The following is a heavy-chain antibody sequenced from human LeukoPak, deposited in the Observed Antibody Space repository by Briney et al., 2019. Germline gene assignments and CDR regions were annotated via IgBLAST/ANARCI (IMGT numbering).Heavy chain of an antibody. CDR2: IKPDGSVK. Sequence: GGSLRLSCAASGFTINNYYMSWVRQAPGKGLEWVANIKPDGSVKSYVDSVKGRFTISRDNAENSLYLQMDSLRAEDTAVYYCAKDTSIGRYCTNGVCSPFDYWGQGTLVTVSS. CDR3: AKDTSIGRYCTNGVCSPFDY. V-gene: IGHV3-7*03. CDR1: GFTINNYY. D-gene: IGHD2-8*01. J-gene: IGHJ4*02.